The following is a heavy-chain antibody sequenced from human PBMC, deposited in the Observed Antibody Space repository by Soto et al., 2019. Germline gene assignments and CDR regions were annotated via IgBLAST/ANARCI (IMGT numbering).Heavy chain of an antibody. CDR1: GYTFTRYG. CDR2: INTYKGNT. J-gene: IGHJ6*02. Sequence: QVQLVQSGAEVKNPGASVKVSCKASGYTFTRYGIGWARQAPGQGLEWMGWINTYKGNTNYAQNVKGRVPPSTATSTSTAYMELRSLRSNDTAIYYCAMVDVYVTPSPQDVWGQGTTVIVSS. V-gene: IGHV1-18*01. D-gene: IGHD3-16*01. CDR3: AMVDVYVTPSPQDV.